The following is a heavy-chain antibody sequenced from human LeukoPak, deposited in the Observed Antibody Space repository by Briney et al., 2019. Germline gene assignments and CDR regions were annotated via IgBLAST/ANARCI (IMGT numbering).Heavy chain of an antibody. CDR1: GYTFTGYY. Sequence: ASVKVSCKASGYTFTGYYMHWVRQAPGQGLEWMGWINPNTGGTNYAQKFQGRVTMTRDTSINTAYMELSRLTSDDTAVYYCARGPYSYDSSGAFDIWGQGTMVTVSS. CDR3: ARGPYSYDSSGAFDI. CDR2: INPNTGGT. V-gene: IGHV1-2*02. D-gene: IGHD3-22*01. J-gene: IGHJ3*02.